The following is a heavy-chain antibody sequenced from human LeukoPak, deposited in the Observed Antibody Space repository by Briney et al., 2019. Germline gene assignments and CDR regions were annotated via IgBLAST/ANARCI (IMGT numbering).Heavy chain of an antibody. CDR2: ISWNSGSI. D-gene: IGHD3-9*01. V-gene: IGHV3-9*01. J-gene: IGHJ4*02. CDR1: GFTFDDYA. CDR3: ARVRVTGYSNFAY. Sequence: GGSLRLSCAASGFTFDDYAMHWVRQAPGKGLEGVSGISWNSGSIGYADSVKGRFTISRDNSKNTVYLQMSSLRAEDTAVYYCARVRVTGYSNFAYWGQGTLVTVSS.